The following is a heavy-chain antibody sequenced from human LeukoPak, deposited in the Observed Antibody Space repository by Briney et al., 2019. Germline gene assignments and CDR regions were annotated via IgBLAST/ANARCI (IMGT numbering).Heavy chain of an antibody. V-gene: IGHV1-69*05. D-gene: IGHD5-18*01. CDR1: GGTFSSYA. Sequence: SVKVSCKASGGTFSSYAISWVRQAPGQGLEWMGGIIPIFGTANYAQKFQGRVTITTDESTSTAYMELSSLRSEDTAVYYCARNSAMARDTIDYRGQGTLVTVSS. CDR2: IIPIFGTA. J-gene: IGHJ4*02. CDR3: ARNSAMARDTIDY.